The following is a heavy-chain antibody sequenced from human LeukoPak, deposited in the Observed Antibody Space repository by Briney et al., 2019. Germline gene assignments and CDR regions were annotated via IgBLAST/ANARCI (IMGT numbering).Heavy chain of an antibody. V-gene: IGHV3-53*01. D-gene: IGHD2-2*01. Sequence: PGGSLRLSCAASGFTVSSNYMSWVRQAPGKGLEWVSVIYSGGSTYYADSVKGRFTISRDNSKNTLYLQMNSLRAEDTAVYYCARVPLVPAATYYYYYYMDVWGKGTTVTVSS. CDR1: GFTVSSNY. CDR2: IYSGGST. J-gene: IGHJ6*03. CDR3: ARVPLVPAATYYYYYYMDV.